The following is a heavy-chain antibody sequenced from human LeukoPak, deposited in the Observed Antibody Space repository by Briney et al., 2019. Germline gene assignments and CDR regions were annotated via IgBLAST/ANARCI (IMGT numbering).Heavy chain of an antibody. CDR1: GGTFSSYA. V-gene: IGHV1-69*06. CDR3: ARSIAVAGDAYFDY. D-gene: IGHD6-19*01. CDR2: IISIFGTA. J-gene: IGHJ4*02. Sequence: SVKVSCKASGGTFSSYAISWVRQAPGQGLEWMGGIISIFGTANYAQKFQGRVTITADKSTSTAYMELSSLRSEDTAVYYCARSIAVAGDAYFDYWGQGTLVTVSS.